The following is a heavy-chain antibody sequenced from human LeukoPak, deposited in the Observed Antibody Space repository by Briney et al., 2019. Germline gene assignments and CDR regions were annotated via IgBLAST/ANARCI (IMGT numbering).Heavy chain of an antibody. D-gene: IGHD6-19*01. V-gene: IGHV4-39*01. Sequence: SETLSLTCTVSGGSISSSSYYWGWIRQPPGKGLEWIGSIYYSGSTYYNPSLKSRLTISVDTSKNQFSLKLSSVTAADTAVYYCARRIGVGSGWNPRYYFDYWGQGTLVTVSS. J-gene: IGHJ4*02. CDR1: GGSISSSSYY. CDR3: ARRIGVGSGWNPRYYFDY. CDR2: IYYSGST.